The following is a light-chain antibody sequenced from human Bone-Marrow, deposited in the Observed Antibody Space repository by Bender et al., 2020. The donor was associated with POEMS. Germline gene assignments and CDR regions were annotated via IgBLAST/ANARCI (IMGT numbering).Light chain of an antibody. V-gene: IGLV2-18*01. Sequence: SALTQPPSVSGSPGQSVTISCTTPSTDFGFYNRVCWFRQTPGAAPELLIYEVIYRPSGVPDRFSGSSSGNTASLTISGLQAEDEADYYCSERTTSNIWVFGGGTRLTVL. CDR2: EVI. CDR1: STDFGFYNR. J-gene: IGLJ3*02. CDR3: SERTTSNIWV.